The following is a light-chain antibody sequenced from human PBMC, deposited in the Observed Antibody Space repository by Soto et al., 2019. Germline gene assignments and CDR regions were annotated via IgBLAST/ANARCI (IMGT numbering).Light chain of an antibody. Sequence: EIVLTQSPATLSLSPGERATLSCRASQSVSSYLAWYQQKPGQAPRLLIYDASNRATGIPARVSGSGSGTDFTLTICSLEAEDFAVYYCQQRSNWPPLTCGGGTKVEIK. V-gene: IGKV3-11*01. CDR2: DAS. CDR1: QSVSSY. CDR3: QQRSNWPPLT. J-gene: IGKJ4*01.